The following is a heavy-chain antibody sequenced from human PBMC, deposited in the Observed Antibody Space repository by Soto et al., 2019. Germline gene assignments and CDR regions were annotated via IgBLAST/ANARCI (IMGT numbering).Heavy chain of an antibody. CDR1: GFTFSSYA. D-gene: IGHD2-15*01. J-gene: IGHJ4*02. CDR2: ISGSGGST. Sequence: GGSLRLSCAASGFTFSSYAMSWVRQAPGKGLEWVSAISGSGGSTYYADSVKGRFTISRDNSKNTLYLQMNSLRAEDTAVYYCAKSRRIGYCSGGSCHAPPFDYWGQGTLVTVSS. V-gene: IGHV3-23*01. CDR3: AKSRRIGYCSGGSCHAPPFDY.